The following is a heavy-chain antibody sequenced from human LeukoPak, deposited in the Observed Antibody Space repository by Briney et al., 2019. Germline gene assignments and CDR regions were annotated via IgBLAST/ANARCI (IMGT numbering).Heavy chain of an antibody. J-gene: IGHJ4*02. CDR2: IYPADSDT. CDR1: GYSFTSYW. V-gene: IGHV5-51*01. CDR3: ARAFNYYGSGSFSDY. Sequence: GESLKISCKGSGYSFTSYWIGWVRQMPGKGLEWVGIIYPADSDTRYSPSFQGQVTISADKSISTAYLQWSSLKASDTAMYYCARAFNYYGSGSFSDYWGQGTLVTVSS. D-gene: IGHD3-10*01.